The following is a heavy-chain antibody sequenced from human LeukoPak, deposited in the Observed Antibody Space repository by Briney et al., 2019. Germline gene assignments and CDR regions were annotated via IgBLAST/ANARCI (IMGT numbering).Heavy chain of an antibody. Sequence: GGSLRLSCAASGFTFSGSAMHWVRQASGKGLEWVGRIRSKANSYATAYAASVKGRFTISRDDSKNTAYLQMNSLKTEDTAVYYCTRLDSSGYLNGDYWGQGTLVTVSS. J-gene: IGHJ4*02. D-gene: IGHD3-22*01. V-gene: IGHV3-73*01. CDR1: GFTFSGSA. CDR3: TRLDSSGYLNGDY. CDR2: IRSKANSYAT.